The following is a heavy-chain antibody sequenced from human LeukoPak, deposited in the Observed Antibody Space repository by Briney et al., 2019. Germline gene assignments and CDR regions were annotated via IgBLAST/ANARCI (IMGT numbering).Heavy chain of an antibody. D-gene: IGHD3-22*01. V-gene: IGHV3-33*01. CDR3: AREGRYYYDSSGYLPY. CDR1: GFTFSSYG. Sequence: PGRSLRLSCAASGFTFSSYGMHWDRQAPGKGLEWVAVIWYDGSNKYYADSVKGRFTISRDNSKNTLYLQMNSLRAEDTAVYYCAREGRYYYDSSGYLPYWGQGTLVTVSS. J-gene: IGHJ4*02. CDR2: IWYDGSNK.